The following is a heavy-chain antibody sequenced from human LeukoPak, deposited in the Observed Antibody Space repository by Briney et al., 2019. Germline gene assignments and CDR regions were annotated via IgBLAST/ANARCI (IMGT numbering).Heavy chain of an antibody. CDR3: ARDCTNGLCYADY. CDR2: IKQDGSEK. J-gene: IGHJ4*02. Sequence: GGSPRLSCAASGFTFSSYWMSWVRQAPGKGLEWVAMIKQDGSEKYYVDSVKGRFTISRDNAKNSLYLQMNSLKAEDTAVYYCARDCTNGLCYADYWGQGTLVTVSS. V-gene: IGHV3-7*01. D-gene: IGHD2-8*01. CDR1: GFTFSSYW.